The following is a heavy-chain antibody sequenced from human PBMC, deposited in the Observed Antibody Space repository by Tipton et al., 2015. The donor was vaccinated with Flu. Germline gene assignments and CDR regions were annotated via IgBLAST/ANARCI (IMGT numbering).Heavy chain of an antibody. CDR2: IHRTGNT. Sequence: TLSLTCSVSGDSIGSDYYWGWIRQPPGKGLEWIGNIHRTGNTYHNPSLKSRVTISLDRSKNQFSLRLSSVTAADAAMYYCARGDYGDYDHEADAFDIWGQGTLVTVSA. D-gene: IGHD4-17*01. CDR3: ARGDYGDYDHEADAFDI. J-gene: IGHJ3*02. V-gene: IGHV4-38-2*02. CDR1: GDSIGSDYY.